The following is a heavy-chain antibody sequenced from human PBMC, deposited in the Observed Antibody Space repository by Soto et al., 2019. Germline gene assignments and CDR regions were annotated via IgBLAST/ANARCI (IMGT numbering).Heavy chain of an antibody. CDR3: ARSINWNYDY. CDR1: GYSFTDYW. Sequence: PGESLKISCQASGYSFTDYWIGWVRQKPGKGLERMGVIYPRDSDTRYSPSFQGQVTISADKSITTAYLQWSSLKASDTAMYYCARSINWNYDYWGQGTLVTVSS. D-gene: IGHD1-7*01. CDR2: IYPRDSDT. J-gene: IGHJ4*02. V-gene: IGHV5-51*01.